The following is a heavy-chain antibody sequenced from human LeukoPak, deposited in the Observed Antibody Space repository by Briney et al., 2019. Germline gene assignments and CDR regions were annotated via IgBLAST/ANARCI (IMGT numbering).Heavy chain of an antibody. CDR2: IYYTGTT. Sequence: PSETLSLTCTVGGGSLSGHYWGWIRQPPGKGLELVGHIYYTGTTFYNPSLNSLITITLDTSRNQFSLRLTSVIAADTAVYYCARFSWGCSTASCYLTNRGQGTLVTVSS. V-gene: IGHV4-59*11. CDR1: GGSLSGHY. J-gene: IGHJ4*02. CDR3: ARFSWGCSTASCYLTN. D-gene: IGHD2-2*01.